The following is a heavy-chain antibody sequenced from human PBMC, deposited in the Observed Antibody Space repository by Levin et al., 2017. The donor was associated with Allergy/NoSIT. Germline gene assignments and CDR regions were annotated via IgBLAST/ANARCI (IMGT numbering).Heavy chain of an antibody. V-gene: IGHV3-30-3*01. CDR2: ISYDGSNK. D-gene: IGHD5-12*01. Sequence: PGGSLRLSCAASGFTFSSYAMHWVRQAPGKGLEWVAVISYDGSNKYYADSVKGRFTISRDNSKNTLYLQMNSLRAEDTAVYYCARGSARRGYSGYDYLGGAFDYWGQGTLVTVSS. CDR1: GFTFSSYA. J-gene: IGHJ4*02. CDR3: ARGSARRGYSGYDYLGGAFDY.